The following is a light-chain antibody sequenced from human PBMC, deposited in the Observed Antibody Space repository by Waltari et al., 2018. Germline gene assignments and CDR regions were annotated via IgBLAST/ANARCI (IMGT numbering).Light chain of an antibody. J-gene: IGKJ2*01. V-gene: IGKV4-1*01. CDR1: QSFLHSTNNKNY. CDR3: QQYHSPQYT. Sequence: DIVMTQSPDSLSVSLGERATIDCKSSQSFLHSTNNKNYLAWYQQKPGQPPKLLIYWASTRESGVPDRFSGSGSGTDFTLTISNLQAEDVAVYYCQQYHSPQYTFGQGTKLEIK. CDR2: WAS.